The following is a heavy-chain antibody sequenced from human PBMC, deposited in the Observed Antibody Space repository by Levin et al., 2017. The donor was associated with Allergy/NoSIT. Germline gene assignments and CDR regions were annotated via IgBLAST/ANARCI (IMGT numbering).Heavy chain of an antibody. D-gene: IGHD5/OR15-5a*01. CDR3: ARNRIIVSGGNDYYYGMDV. V-gene: IGHV4-61*01. CDR2: INYRGVT. J-gene: IGHJ6*02. Sequence: SQTLSLPCSVSGGSVSSGTYYWSWIRRPPGKGLEWIGYINYRGVTKYNPSLKSRVTISVDTAKNEFSLKVTSVTAADTAVYYCARNRIIVSGGNDYYYGMDVWGQGTTVTVSS. CDR1: GGSVSSGTYY.